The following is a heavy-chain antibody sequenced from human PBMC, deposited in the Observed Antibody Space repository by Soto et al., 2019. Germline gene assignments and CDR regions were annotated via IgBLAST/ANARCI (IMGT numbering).Heavy chain of an antibody. CDR2: IYYSGST. Sequence: PSETLSLTCTVSGGSIGSYYGSWIRQPPGKGLEWIGYIYYSGSTNYNPSLKSRVTISVDTSKNQFSLKLSSVTAADTAVYYCARDIVVVPAAMDYYYYGMDVWGQGTTVTVS. D-gene: IGHD2-2*01. J-gene: IGHJ6*02. CDR1: GGSIGSYY. V-gene: IGHV4-59*12. CDR3: ARDIVVVPAAMDYYYYGMDV.